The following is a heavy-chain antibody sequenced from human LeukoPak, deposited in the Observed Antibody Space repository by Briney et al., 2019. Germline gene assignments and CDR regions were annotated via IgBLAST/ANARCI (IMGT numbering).Heavy chain of an antibody. J-gene: IGHJ4*02. CDR3: ARSSGHSYGDFDY. V-gene: IGHV4-34*01. Sequence: SETLSLTCAVYGGSFSGYYWSWIRQPPGKGLEWIGEINHSGSTNYNPSLKSRVTISVDTSKNQFSLKLSSVTAADTAVYYCARSSGHSYGDFDYWGQGNLVTVSS. D-gene: IGHD5-18*01. CDR2: INHSGST. CDR1: GGSFSGYY.